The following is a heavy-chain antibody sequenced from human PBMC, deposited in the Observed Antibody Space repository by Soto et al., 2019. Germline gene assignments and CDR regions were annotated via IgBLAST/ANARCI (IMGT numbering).Heavy chain of an antibody. CDR1: GGSISSSSYY. D-gene: IGHD4-17*01. V-gene: IGHV4-39*01. CDR3: ARLLAIYGDYERYYYYRDV. J-gene: IGHJ6*03. Sequence: QLQLQESGPGLVKPSETLSLTCTVSGGSISSSSYYWGWIRQPPGKGLEWVGSIYYSGSTYYNPSRKSRVTISVDTAKNQFSLKLSSLTAADTAVYYCARLLAIYGDYERYYYYRDVWGKGTTVTVSS. CDR2: IYYSGST.